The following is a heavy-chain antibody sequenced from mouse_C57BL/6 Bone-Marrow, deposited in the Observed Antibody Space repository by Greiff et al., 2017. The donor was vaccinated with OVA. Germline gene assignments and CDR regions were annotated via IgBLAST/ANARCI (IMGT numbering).Heavy chain of an antibody. J-gene: IGHJ3*01. CDR1: GFTFSSYG. CDR2: ISSGGSYT. Sequence: EVLLLESGGDLVKPGGSLKLSCAASGFTFSSYGMSWVRQTPDKRLEWVATISSGGSYTYYPDSVKGRFTISRDNAKNTLYLQMSSLKSEDTAMYYCARHPYSVANWGQGTLVTVSA. CDR3: ARHPYSVAN. D-gene: IGHD6-5*01. V-gene: IGHV5-6*01.